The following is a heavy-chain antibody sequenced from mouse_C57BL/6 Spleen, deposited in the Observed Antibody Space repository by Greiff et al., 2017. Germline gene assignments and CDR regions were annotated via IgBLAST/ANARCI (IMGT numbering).Heavy chain of an antibody. Sequence: EVQLQQSGPELVKPGASVKISCKASGYTFIDYYMNWVKQSHGKSLEWIGDINPNNGGTSYNQKFKGKATLTVDKSSSTAYMELRSLTSEDSAVYYCARRAPLDYFDYWGQGTTLTVSS. CDR3: ARRAPLDYFDY. V-gene: IGHV1-26*01. CDR1: GYTFIDYY. J-gene: IGHJ2*01. D-gene: IGHD3-3*01. CDR2: INPNNGGT.